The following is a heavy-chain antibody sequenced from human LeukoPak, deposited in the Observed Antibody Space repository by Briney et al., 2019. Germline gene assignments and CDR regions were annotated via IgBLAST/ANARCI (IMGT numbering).Heavy chain of an antibody. Sequence: PGRSLRLSCAASGFTFSSYWMHWVRQTPGKGLVWVSRINTDGSSTSYADSVKGRFTISRDNAKNTLYLQMNSLRAEDTAVYYCARDGFGEVALDYWGQGTLVTVSS. D-gene: IGHD3-3*01. CDR2: INTDGSST. CDR1: GFTFSSYW. CDR3: ARDGFGEVALDY. V-gene: IGHV3-74*01. J-gene: IGHJ4*02.